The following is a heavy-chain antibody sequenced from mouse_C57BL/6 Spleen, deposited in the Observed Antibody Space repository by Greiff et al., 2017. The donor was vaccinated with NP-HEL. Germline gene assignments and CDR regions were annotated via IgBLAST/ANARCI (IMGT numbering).Heavy chain of an antibody. CDR1: GYTFTSYW. Sequence: VQLQQPGAELVKPGASVKLSCKASGYTFTSYWMQWVKQRPGQGLEWIGEIDPSDSYTNYNQKFKGKATLTVDTSSSTAYMQLSSLTSEDSAVYYCARWDGYYLFAYWGQGTLVTVSA. D-gene: IGHD2-3*01. CDR3: ARWDGYYLFAY. J-gene: IGHJ3*01. CDR2: IDPSDSYT. V-gene: IGHV1-50*01.